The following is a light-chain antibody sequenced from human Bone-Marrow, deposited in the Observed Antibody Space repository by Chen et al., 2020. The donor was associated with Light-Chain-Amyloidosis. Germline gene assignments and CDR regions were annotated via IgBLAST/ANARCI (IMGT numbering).Light chain of an antibody. CDR1: NIGSKD. Sequence: SYVLTQTPSVSVAPGQTDSITCGGNNIGSKDVHWYQQKPGQAPVLVVYDDSDRPSGIPERISGSNSGNTATLTISRVEAGDEADYYCQVWDSSRDLIWVFGGGTKLTVL. J-gene: IGLJ3*02. CDR3: QVWDSSRDLIWV. V-gene: IGLV3-21*02. CDR2: DDS.